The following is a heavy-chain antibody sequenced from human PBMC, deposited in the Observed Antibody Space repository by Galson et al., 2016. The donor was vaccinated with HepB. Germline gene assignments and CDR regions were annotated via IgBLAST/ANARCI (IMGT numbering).Heavy chain of an antibody. V-gene: IGHV1-3*01. D-gene: IGHD6-19*01. CDR1: GYAFTTYT. CDR2: INAATGNT. CDR3: ARDGAPHWGSDWYGPFDI. J-gene: IGHJ3*02. Sequence: QSGAEVKKPGESLKISCKASGYAFTTYTLHWVRQVPGQRPEWLGWINAATGNTKYSESFQDRVTSTRDTSANTVYMELGRLRLEDTAVYYCARDGAPHWGSDWYGPFDIWGQGTVVTVSS.